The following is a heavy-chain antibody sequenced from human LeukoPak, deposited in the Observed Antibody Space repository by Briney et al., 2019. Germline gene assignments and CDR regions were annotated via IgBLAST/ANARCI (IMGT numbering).Heavy chain of an antibody. CDR2: IRYDGSNK. CDR1: GFSFSDYA. D-gene: IGHD1-1*01. V-gene: IGHV3-30*02. Sequence: GGSLRLSCAASGFSFSDYAIYWVRQTPGKGLEWVAFIRYDGSNKIYADSVKGRFTISRDNSYNTVYLQMTGLRAEDTAVYYCAKDGESGIQWAQGYFDYRGQGTLVTVFS. CDR3: AKDGESGIQWAQGYFDY. J-gene: IGHJ4*02.